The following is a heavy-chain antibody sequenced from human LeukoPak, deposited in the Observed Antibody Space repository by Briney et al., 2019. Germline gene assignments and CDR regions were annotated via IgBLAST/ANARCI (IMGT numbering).Heavy chain of an antibody. V-gene: IGHV3-23*01. CDR1: GFTFSSYA. Sequence: PGGSLRLSCAASGFTFSSYAMSWVRQAPGKGPEWVSSIGDSDDRSSYADSVKGRFTISRDNSKNTLYLQLNSLTVDDTAVYYCAKPGGRVRGWYFDLWGRGTQVTVSS. J-gene: IGHJ2*01. CDR3: AKPGGRVRGWYFDL. D-gene: IGHD3-10*02. CDR2: IGDSDDRS.